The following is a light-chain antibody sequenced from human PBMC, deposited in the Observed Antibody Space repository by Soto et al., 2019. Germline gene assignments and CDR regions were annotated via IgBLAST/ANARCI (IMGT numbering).Light chain of an antibody. CDR3: QQRSNWPPVYT. CDR1: QSVSRY. V-gene: IGKV3-11*01. Sequence: EIVLTQSPATLSLSPGERATLSCRASQSVSRYLAWYQQKPGQAPRLLLYDASNRATGIPARFSGSGSGTDFTLTISSLEPEDFAAYYCQQRSNWPPVYTFGQGTKVDIK. CDR2: DAS. J-gene: IGKJ2*01.